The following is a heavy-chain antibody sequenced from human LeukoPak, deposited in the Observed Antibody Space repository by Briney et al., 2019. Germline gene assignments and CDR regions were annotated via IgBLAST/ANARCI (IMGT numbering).Heavy chain of an antibody. Sequence: SETLSLTCTVSGGSISSGSYYWSWIRQPAGKGLEWIGRIYTSGSTNYNPSLKSRVTISVDTSKNQFSLKLSSVTAADTAVYYCARGLCGGDCYWVGWFDPWGQGTLVTVSS. V-gene: IGHV4-61*02. CDR2: IYTSGST. D-gene: IGHD2-21*02. J-gene: IGHJ5*02. CDR1: GGSISSGSYY. CDR3: ARGLCGGDCYWVGWFDP.